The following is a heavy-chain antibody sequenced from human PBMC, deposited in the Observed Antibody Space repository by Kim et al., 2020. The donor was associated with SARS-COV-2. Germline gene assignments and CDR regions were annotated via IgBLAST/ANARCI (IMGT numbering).Heavy chain of an antibody. D-gene: IGHD2-21*01. CDR3: ARTPSVVVIALAGY. V-gene: IGHV3-30*01. Sequence: ADSVKGRFTISRDNSKNTLYLQMNSLRAEDTAAYYCARTPSVVVIALAGYWGQGTLVTVSS. J-gene: IGHJ4*02.